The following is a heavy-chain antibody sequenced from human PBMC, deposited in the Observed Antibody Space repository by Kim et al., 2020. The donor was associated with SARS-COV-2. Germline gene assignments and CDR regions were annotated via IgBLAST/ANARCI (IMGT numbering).Heavy chain of an antibody. J-gene: IGHJ2*01. CDR1: GGSIGSYY. Sequence: SETLSLTCAVSGGSIGSYYLSWIRQPAGKGMEWIGRISSSGNTNYNPSFRSRVTLSVDTSKNQFSLHFSSVTAADTAVYYCARDPRWFFDLWGRGTLVTVSS. CDR3: ARDPRWFFDL. V-gene: IGHV4-4*07. CDR2: ISSSGNT.